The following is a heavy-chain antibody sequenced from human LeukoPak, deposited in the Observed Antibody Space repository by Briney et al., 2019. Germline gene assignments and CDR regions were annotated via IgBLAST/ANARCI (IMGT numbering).Heavy chain of an antibody. V-gene: IGHV4-61*05. CDR1: GGSISSSSYY. Sequence: SETLSLTCTVSGGSISSSSYYWGWIRQPPGKGLEWIGHIYYSGTTKYNPSLKSRATISIDTSKNQFSLKLSSVTAADTALYYCARGGFSDAFDIWGQGTKVTVSS. CDR2: IYYSGTT. J-gene: IGHJ3*02. D-gene: IGHD3-16*01. CDR3: ARGGFSDAFDI.